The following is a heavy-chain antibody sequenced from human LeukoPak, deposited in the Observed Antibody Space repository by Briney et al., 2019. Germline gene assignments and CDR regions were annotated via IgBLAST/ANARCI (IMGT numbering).Heavy chain of an antibody. D-gene: IGHD3-10*01. J-gene: IGHJ4*02. CDR3: ARGDMVRGVPFDY. CDR1: GFTFSSYS. Sequence: GGSLRLSCAASGFTFSSYSMNWVRQAPGKWLEWVSSISSSSSYICYADSVKGRFTISRDNAKNSLYLQMNSLRAEDTAVYYCARGDMVRGVPFDYWGQGTLVTVSS. CDR2: ISSSSSYI. V-gene: IGHV3-21*01.